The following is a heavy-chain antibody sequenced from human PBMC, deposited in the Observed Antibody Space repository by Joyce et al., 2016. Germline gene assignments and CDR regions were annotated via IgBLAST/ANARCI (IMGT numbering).Heavy chain of an antibody. CDR1: GYSFTNYW. D-gene: IGHD3-10*01. Sequence: EVQLVQSGAEVKQPGESLTISCKASGYSFTNYWIGWVRQMPGKGREWMGIIFPGDSDTRYSPSFQGQVTISADKSISTAYLQWSSLKASDTAMYYCARNYYGSGSYYRAFDYWGQGTLVTVSS. V-gene: IGHV5-51*01. CDR2: IFPGDSDT. CDR3: ARNYYGSGSYYRAFDY. J-gene: IGHJ4*02.